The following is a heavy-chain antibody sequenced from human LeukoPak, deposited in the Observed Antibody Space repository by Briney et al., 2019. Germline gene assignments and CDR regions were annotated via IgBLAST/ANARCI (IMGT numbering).Heavy chain of an antibody. D-gene: IGHD3-22*01. J-gene: IGHJ3*02. CDR3: ARDQSEYYYDSSPGAFDI. V-gene: IGHV4-59*01. Sequence: SQTLSLTCTVSGGSINSYYCSWIRQPPGSGMEWIGYIYYSGSTNYNPSLKSRVTISVDTSKDQFSLKLSPVTAADTAVYYCARDQSEYYYDSSPGAFDIWGQGTMVTVSS. CDR1: GGSINSYY. CDR2: IYYSGST.